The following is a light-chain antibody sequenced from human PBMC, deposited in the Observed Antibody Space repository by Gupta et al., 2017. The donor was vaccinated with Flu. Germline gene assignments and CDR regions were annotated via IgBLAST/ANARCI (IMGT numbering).Light chain of an antibody. CDR3: QQYDGTPFT. CDR1: QNLLYNSNNKNY. CDR2: WAS. V-gene: IGKV4-1*01. Sequence: DIVMTQSPDSLGVSLGERATINCKSSQNLLYNSNNKNYLAWFQQKPGQPPKLIIYWASTRQSGVSDRFSGSGSGTDFTLTISSLQAEDVAVYYCQQYDGTPFTFGPGTKVDIK. J-gene: IGKJ3*01.